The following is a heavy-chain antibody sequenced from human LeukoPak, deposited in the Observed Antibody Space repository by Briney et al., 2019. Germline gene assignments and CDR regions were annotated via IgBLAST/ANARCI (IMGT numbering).Heavy chain of an antibody. CDR2: ISSSGSTI. V-gene: IGHV3-48*03. Sequence: GGSLRLSCAASGFTFSSYEMNWVRQAPGKGLEWVSYISSSGSTIYYADSVKGRFTISRDNAKNSLYLQMNSLRAEDTAVYYCARERDDYDDPGPLDYWGQGTLVTVSS. D-gene: IGHD4-17*01. CDR1: GFTFSSYE. J-gene: IGHJ4*02. CDR3: ARERDDYDDPGPLDY.